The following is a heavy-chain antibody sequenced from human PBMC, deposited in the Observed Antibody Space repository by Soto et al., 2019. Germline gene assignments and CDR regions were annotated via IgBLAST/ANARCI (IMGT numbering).Heavy chain of an antibody. CDR2: INHSGST. Sequence: SETLSLTCAVYGGSFSGYYWSWIRQPPGKGLEWIGEINHSGSTNYNPSIKSRFTISVDTAKNQFFLQLSSVTAEDTAVYYCARGRGTSSYYSFSYYYYGMDVWGQGTTVTVSS. D-gene: IGHD1-26*01. V-gene: IGHV4-34*01. J-gene: IGHJ6*02. CDR3: ARGRGTSSYYSFSYYYYGMDV. CDR1: GGSFSGYY.